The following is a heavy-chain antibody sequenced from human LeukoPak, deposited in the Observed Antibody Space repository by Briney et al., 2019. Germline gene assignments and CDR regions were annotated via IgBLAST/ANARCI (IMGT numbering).Heavy chain of an antibody. V-gene: IGHV4-34*01. D-gene: IGHD3-10*01. CDR1: GGSFSGSY. Sequence: SETLSLTCTVNGGSFSGSYWSWIRQSPGRGLEWIGEINHSGSTIYNPSLKSRVSISIDTSKNQFSLKLTSVTAADTAMYYCARGPTMVRGVIRFYYYMDAWGKATTVTVSS. J-gene: IGHJ6*03. CDR2: INHSGST. CDR3: ARGPTMVRGVIRFYYYMDA.